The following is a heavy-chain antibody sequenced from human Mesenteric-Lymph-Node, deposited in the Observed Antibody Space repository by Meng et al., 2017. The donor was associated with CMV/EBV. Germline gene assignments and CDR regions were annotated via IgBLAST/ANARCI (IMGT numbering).Heavy chain of an antibody. CDR2: IIPGFPTP. J-gene: IGHJ5*02. CDR1: GGTFNSFA. CDR3: ARLDSSGP. V-gene: IGHV1-69*05. D-gene: IGHD3-22*01. Sequence: NVSCSASGGTFNSFAMNWVRQAPGHGLEWMGGIIPGFPTPNYAQKFQGRVTITMDDSTKTAYMEMSRLRYEDAAVYYCARLDSSGPWGQGTLVTVSS.